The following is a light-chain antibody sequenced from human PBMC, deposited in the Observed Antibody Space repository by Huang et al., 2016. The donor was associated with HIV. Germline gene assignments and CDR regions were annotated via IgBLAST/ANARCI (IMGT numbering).Light chain of an antibody. V-gene: IGKV1-NL1*01. Sequence: DIQMTQSPSSLSASVGDRVTITCRASQGIGNSLAWYQQKPEKAPRLLLYATSRLESGVPSRFSGSGSGTHYTLTISTRQPADIASYYCQQYHGIPWTFGQGTKVEIK. CDR3: QQYHGIPWT. CDR2: ATS. CDR1: QGIGNS. J-gene: IGKJ1*01.